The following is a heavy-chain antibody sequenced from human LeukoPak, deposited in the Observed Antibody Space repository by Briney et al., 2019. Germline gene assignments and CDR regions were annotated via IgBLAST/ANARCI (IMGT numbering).Heavy chain of an antibody. CDR1: GFTFSSYS. Sequence: GGSLRLSCAASGFTFSSYSMNWVRQAPGKGLEWVSYISSSSSTIYYADSVKGRFTISRDNAKNSLYLQMNSLRAEDTAVYYCARDGSWYDGGGFDYWGQGTLVTVSS. CDR3: ARDGSWYDGGGFDY. D-gene: IGHD6-13*01. V-gene: IGHV3-48*04. CDR2: ISSSSSTI. J-gene: IGHJ4*02.